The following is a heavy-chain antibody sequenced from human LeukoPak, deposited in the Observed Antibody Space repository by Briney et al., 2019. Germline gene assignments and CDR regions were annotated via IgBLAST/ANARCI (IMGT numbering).Heavy chain of an antibody. Sequence: SETLSLTCAVYGGSFSGNYWTWIRQPPGKGLEWIGEINRSGSTNYNTSLKSRVTISIDTSKNQFSLKLSSVTAADTAVYYCASNYYGSGSLDYWGQGNLVTVSS. CDR2: INRSGST. CDR1: GGSFSGNY. J-gene: IGHJ4*02. D-gene: IGHD3-10*01. CDR3: ASNYYGSGSLDY. V-gene: IGHV4-34*01.